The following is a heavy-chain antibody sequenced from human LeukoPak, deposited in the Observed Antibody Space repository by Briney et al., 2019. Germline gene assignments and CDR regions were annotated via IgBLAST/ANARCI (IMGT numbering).Heavy chain of an antibody. Sequence: SVKVSCKASGGTFSSYAISWVRQAPGQGLEWMGGIIPIFGTANYAQKFQGRVTITADESTSTAYMELSSLRSEDTAVYYCARVSAEVSRYYDSSGYYRTWGQGTLVTVSS. CDR3: ARVSAEVSRYYDSSGYYRT. J-gene: IGHJ5*02. CDR1: GGTFSSYA. D-gene: IGHD3-22*01. V-gene: IGHV1-69*13. CDR2: IIPIFGTA.